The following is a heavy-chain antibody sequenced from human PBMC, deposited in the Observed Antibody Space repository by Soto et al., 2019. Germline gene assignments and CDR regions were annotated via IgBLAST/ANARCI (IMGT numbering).Heavy chain of an antibody. CDR2: TYYRSKWYN. CDR3: ASCCHIYRAFCDHFDY. CDR1: GDSVSSNSAA. J-gene: IGHJ4*02. D-gene: IGHD2-21*01. V-gene: IGHV6-1*01. Sequence: PSQTLSLTCAISGDSVSSNSAAWNWIRQSPSRGLEWLGRTYYRSKWYNDYAVSVKSRITINPDTSKNQISLQLNSVTPEDTAVYYCASCCHIYRAFCDHFDYGGLGILVTVSS.